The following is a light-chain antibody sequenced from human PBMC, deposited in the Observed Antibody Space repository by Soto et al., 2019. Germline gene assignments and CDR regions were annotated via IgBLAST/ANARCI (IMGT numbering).Light chain of an antibody. V-gene: IGLV1-47*01. CDR2: RNN. CDR1: SSNIGSNY. Sequence: QAVLTQPPSASGTPGQRVTISCSGSSSNIGSNYVYWYQQLPGTAPKLLIYRNNQRPSGVPERFSGSKSATSASLAISGLRSEDEADYYCAAWDDSLSAPVFGGGTKVTVL. J-gene: IGLJ3*02. CDR3: AAWDDSLSAPV.